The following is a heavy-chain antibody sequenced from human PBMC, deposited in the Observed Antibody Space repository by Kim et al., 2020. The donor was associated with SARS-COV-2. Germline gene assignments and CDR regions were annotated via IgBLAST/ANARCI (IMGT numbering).Heavy chain of an antibody. V-gene: IGHV3-20*03. CDR2: SN. Sequence: SNGYGDSVKGRVPISRDNAQNSLYLQRNSLSPDDTALYYCVSGYGGGPFNRWGQGTLVTVSS. CDR3: VSGYGGGPFNR. D-gene: IGHD3-16*01. J-gene: IGHJ5*02.